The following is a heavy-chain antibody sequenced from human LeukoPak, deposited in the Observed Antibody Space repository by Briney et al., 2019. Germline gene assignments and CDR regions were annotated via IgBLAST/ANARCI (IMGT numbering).Heavy chain of an antibody. J-gene: IGHJ3*02. Sequence: GGSLRLSCAASGLTFGSYAMSWVRQAPGKGLEWVSAISGSGGSTYYADSVKGRFTISRDNSKNTLYLQMNSLRAEDTAVYYCAKDRIQLWRGWAFDIWGQGTMVTVSS. CDR1: GLTFGSYA. CDR3: AKDRIQLWRGWAFDI. CDR2: ISGSGGST. V-gene: IGHV3-23*01. D-gene: IGHD5-18*01.